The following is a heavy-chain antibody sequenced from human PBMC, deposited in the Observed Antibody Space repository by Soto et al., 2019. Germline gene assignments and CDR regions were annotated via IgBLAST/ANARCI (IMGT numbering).Heavy chain of an antibody. D-gene: IGHD1-26*01. J-gene: IGHJ6*02. CDR1: GFTFSIYW. V-gene: IGHV3-7*01. Sequence: EVQLVESGGGLVQPGGSLRLSCIASGFTFSIYWMTWFRQAPGKGLEWVANIKQDGSEKYYVESVRGRFTISRDNAKNSLYVQMDCLRAEDTAVYFCARFDRSVGYFNMDVWGQGTTVTVSS. CDR3: ARFDRSVGYFNMDV. CDR2: IKQDGSEK.